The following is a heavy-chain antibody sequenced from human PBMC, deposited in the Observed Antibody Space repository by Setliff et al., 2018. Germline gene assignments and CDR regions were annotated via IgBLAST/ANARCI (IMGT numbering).Heavy chain of an antibody. Sequence: SETLSLTCAAYGGTFSDYYWTWIRQPPGKGLEWVGEINHSGSTKYNPSLKSRVTISVDTSKDQFSLKVISVTAADTAVYYCARMSGFQYMDVWGKGTTVTVSS. D-gene: IGHD3-3*01. J-gene: IGHJ6*03. CDR3: ARMSGFQYMDV. CDR1: GGTFSDYY. CDR2: INHSGST. V-gene: IGHV4-34*01.